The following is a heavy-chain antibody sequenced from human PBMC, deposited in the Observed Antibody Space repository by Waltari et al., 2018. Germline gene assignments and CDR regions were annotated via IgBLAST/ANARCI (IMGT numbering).Heavy chain of an antibody. D-gene: IGHD1-26*01. CDR2: IVVGSGNT. CDR3: AAGELLRD. Sequence: QMQLVQSGPEVKKPGTTVKVSCKPYGFPFTPHDMQWVRQARGQRLEWIGWIVVGSGNTNYAQKFQERVTITRDMSTSTAYMELSSLRSEDTAVYYCAAGELLRDWGQGTLVTVSS. V-gene: IGHV1-58*02. CDR1: GFPFTPHD. J-gene: IGHJ4*02.